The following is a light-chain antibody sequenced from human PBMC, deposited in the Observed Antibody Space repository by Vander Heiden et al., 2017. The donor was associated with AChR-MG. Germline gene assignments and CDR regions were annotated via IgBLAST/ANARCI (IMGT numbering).Light chain of an antibody. CDR2: SNN. CDR3: AAWDDSLDGRV. CDR1: SSNIGSNT. Sequence: QSVLTQPPSAYGTPGQRVPISCSGSSSNIGSNTVNWYQQPPGTAPKLLIYSNNQRPSGVPDRFSGSKSGTSTSLAISGLQSEDEADYYCAAWDDSLDGRVFGGGTKLTVL. J-gene: IGLJ3*02. V-gene: IGLV1-44*01.